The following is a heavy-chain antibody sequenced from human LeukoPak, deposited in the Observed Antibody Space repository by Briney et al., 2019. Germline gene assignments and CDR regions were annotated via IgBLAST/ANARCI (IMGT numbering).Heavy chain of an antibody. V-gene: IGHV1-2*02. CDR2: MNPNSGGT. CDR1: GYTFTSYD. CDR3: ARDLEWELLTPGWFDP. J-gene: IGHJ5*02. Sequence: GASVKVSCKASGYTFTSYDINWVRQATGQGLEWMGWMNPNSGGTNYAQKFQGRVTMTRDTSISTAYMELSRLRSDDTAVYYCARDLEWELLTPGWFDPWGQGTLVTVSS. D-gene: IGHD1-26*01.